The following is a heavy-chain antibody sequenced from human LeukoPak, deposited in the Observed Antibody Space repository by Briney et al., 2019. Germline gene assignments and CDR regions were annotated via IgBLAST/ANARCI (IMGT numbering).Heavy chain of an antibody. Sequence: PGGSLRLSCAASGFTFSNARMSWVRQAPGKGLEWVGLIKSKTDGGTTDYAAPVKGRFTISRDDSKNTLYLQMNSLKTEDTAVYYCTTDPLQWFTFDCWGQGTLVTVSS. CDR2: IKSKTDGGTT. J-gene: IGHJ4*02. CDR1: GFTFSNAR. CDR3: TTDPLQWFTFDC. D-gene: IGHD3-10*01. V-gene: IGHV3-15*01.